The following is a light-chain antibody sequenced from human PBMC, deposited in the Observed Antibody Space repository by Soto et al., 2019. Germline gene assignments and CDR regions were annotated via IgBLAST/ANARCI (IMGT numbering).Light chain of an antibody. V-gene: IGLV6-57*04. CDR2: EDN. CDR1: SGSIATNY. CDR3: QSSDNRNTPVI. Sequence: LTQPHSVSESPGKTVTISCTRSSGSIATNYVQWYQQRPGSAPTTVIYEDNQRPSGVPDRFSGSIDSSSNSASLTISGLKTEDEADYYCQSSDNRNTPVIFGGGTKLTVL. J-gene: IGLJ2*01.